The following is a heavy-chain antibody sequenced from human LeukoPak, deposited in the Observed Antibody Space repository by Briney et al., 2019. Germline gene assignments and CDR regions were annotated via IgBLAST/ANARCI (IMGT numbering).Heavy chain of an antibody. CDR1: GGTFSSYA. D-gene: IGHD2-21*02. CDR2: IIPIFGAA. J-gene: IGHJ4*02. V-gene: IGHV1-69*05. CDR3: ARVVVSYCGGDCYSGLGFDY. Sequence: WASVKLSCKASGGTFSSYAISWVRQAPGPGLEWMGGIIPIFGAATYAQKFRARVTITTAKSTSTAHMELSSLRSEDTAVYYCARVVVSYCGGDCYSGLGFDYWGQGTLVTVSS.